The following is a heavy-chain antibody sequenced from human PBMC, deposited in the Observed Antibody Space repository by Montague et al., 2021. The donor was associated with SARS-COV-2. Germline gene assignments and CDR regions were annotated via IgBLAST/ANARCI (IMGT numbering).Heavy chain of an antibody. CDR2: INHSGST. Sequence: SETLSLTCAVYGGSFSGYYWSWIRQPPGKGLEWIGEINHSGSTKYNPSLKSRVTISADTSKNQFSLKLSSVTAADTAVYYCARGTKRGFTYDYDSSGYASDYWGQGTLVTVSS. D-gene: IGHD3-22*01. V-gene: IGHV4-34*01. CDR1: GGSFSGYY. J-gene: IGHJ4*02. CDR3: ARGTKRGFTYDYDSSGYASDY.